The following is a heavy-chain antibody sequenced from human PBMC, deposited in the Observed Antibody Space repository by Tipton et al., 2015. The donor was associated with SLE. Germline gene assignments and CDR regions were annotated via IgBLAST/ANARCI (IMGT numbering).Heavy chain of an antibody. V-gene: IGHV4-38-2*02. D-gene: IGHD2-15*01. CDR3: ARAAPRGRTAFDI. J-gene: IGHJ3*02. Sequence: LRLSCTVSGYSISSGYYWGWIRQPPGKGLEWIGSIYHSGSTNYNPSLKSRVTISVDTSKNQFSLKLSSVTAADTAVYYCARAAPRGRTAFDIWGQGTMVTVSS. CDR2: IYHSGST. CDR1: GYSISSGYY.